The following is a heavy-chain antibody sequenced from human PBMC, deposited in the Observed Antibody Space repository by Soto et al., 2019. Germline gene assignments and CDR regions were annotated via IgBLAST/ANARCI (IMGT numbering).Heavy chain of an antibody. Sequence: QVQLVQSGAEVKKPGASVKVSCKASGYTFTGYYMHWVRQAPGQGLEWMGWINPNSGGTNYAQKFQGWVTMTRDTSISTAYMELSRLRSDDTAVYYCARVHYDILTGYPNFDYWGQGTLVTVSS. CDR3: ARVHYDILTGYPNFDY. CDR1: GYTFTGYY. D-gene: IGHD3-9*01. J-gene: IGHJ4*02. V-gene: IGHV1-2*04. CDR2: INPNSGGT.